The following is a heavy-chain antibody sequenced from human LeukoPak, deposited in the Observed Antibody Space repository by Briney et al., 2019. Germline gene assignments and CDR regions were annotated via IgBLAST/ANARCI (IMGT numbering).Heavy chain of an antibody. J-gene: IGHJ4*02. CDR1: GFTFSSYA. CDR2: ISGSGGST. CDR3: AKLPKPVAGTLTTDY. D-gene: IGHD6-19*01. Sequence: PGGSLRLSCAASGFTFSSYAMSWVRQAPGKGVEWVSAISGSGGSTYYADAVKGRFTISRDNSKNKLYLQTNSLRAEDTAVYYCAKLPKPVAGTLTTDYWGQGTLVTVSS. V-gene: IGHV3-23*01.